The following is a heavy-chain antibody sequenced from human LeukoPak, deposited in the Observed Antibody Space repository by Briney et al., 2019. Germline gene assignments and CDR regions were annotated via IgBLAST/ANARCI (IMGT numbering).Heavy chain of an antibody. Sequence: ASVKVSCKASGYTFTSYGISWVRQAPGQGLEWMGWISAYNGNTNYAQELQGRVTMTTDTSTSTAYMELRSLRSDDTPVYYCARGPNLNSGSYYTVYYYYGMDVWGQGTTVTVSS. CDR1: GYTFTSYG. CDR3: ARGPNLNSGSYYTVYYYYGMDV. CDR2: ISAYNGNT. V-gene: IGHV1-18*01. J-gene: IGHJ6*02. D-gene: IGHD1-26*01.